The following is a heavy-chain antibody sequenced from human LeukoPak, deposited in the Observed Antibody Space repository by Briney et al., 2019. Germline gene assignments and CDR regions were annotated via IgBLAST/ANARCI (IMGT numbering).Heavy chain of an antibody. D-gene: IGHD3-16*02. CDR2: IYADGSS. J-gene: IGHJ4*02. CDR3: ARGYYRT. CDR1: GGSVGSENSY. V-gene: IGHV4-61*02. Sequence: PSQTLSLTCTVSGGSVGSENSYWNWIRQPAGKGLEWIGRIYADGSSTYNPSLKSRVTILVDTSKNQFSLRLTSMTAADTVVYYCARGYYRTWGQGILVTVSS.